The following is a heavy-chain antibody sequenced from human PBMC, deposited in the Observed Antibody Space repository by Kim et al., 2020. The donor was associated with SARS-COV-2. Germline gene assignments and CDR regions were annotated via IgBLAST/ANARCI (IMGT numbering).Heavy chain of an antibody. J-gene: IGHJ3*02. CDR1: GFTFSSYA. CDR2: ISYDGSNK. V-gene: IGHV3-30-3*01. CDR3: ARVGIQLWLADAFDI. Sequence: GGSLRLSCAASGFTFSSYAMHWVRQAPGKGLEWVAVISYDGSNKYYADSVKGRFTISRDNSKNTLYLQMNSLRAEDTAVYYCARVGIQLWLADAFDIWGQGTMVTVSS. D-gene: IGHD5-18*01.